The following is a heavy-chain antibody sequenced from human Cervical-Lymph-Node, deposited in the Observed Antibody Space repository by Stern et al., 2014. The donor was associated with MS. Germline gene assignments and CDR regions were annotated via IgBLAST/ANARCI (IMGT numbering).Heavy chain of an antibody. CDR1: GYSISSGYY. J-gene: IGHJ4*02. CDR2: IYPSGST. Sequence: VQLVESGPGLVKPSETLSLTCTVSGYSISSGYYWGWIRQPPGKGLEWIGSIYPSGSTYYNPSLKSRVTISVDTSKTQSSLKLSSVTAADTAVYYCARDEGYYYGSGSDYWGQGTLVTVSS. D-gene: IGHD3-10*01. V-gene: IGHV4-38-2*02. CDR3: ARDEGYYYGSGSDY.